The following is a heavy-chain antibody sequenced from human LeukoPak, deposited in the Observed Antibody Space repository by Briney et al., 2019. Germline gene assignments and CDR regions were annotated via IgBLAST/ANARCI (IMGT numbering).Heavy chain of an antibody. J-gene: IGHJ4*02. CDR2: INPNSGGT. CDR3: ANSQFSSGWFDY. Sequence: ASVKVSCTASGYTFTGYYMHWVRQAPGQGLEWMGWINPNSGGTNYAQKFQGRVTMTRDTSISTAYMELSRLRSDDTAVYYCANSQFSSGWFDYWGQGTLVTVSS. D-gene: IGHD6-19*01. CDR1: GYTFTGYY. V-gene: IGHV1-2*02.